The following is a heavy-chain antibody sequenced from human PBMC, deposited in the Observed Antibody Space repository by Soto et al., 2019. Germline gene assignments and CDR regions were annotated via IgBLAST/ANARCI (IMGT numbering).Heavy chain of an antibody. V-gene: IGHV4-59*01. CDR2: IYYSGGT. D-gene: IGHD1-26*01. CDR1: GGSIRSYY. Sequence: LSLTCIVSGGSIRSYYWSWIRQPPGKGLEWIGYIYYSGGTNYKPSLKSRVTISLDTSKNQFSLKLNSVTAADTAVYYCAGHLSGSLDYWGQGTLVTVSS. J-gene: IGHJ4*02. CDR3: AGHLSGSLDY.